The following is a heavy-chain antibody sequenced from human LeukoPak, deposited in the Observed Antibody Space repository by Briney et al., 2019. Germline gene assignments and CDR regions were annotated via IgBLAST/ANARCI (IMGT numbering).Heavy chain of an antibody. CDR1: GYTFTGYY. Sequence: GASVKVSCKASGYTFTGYYMHWVRQAPGQGLEWMGWINPNSGGTNYAQKFQGRVTMTRDMSISTAYMELSRLRSDDTAVYYCARTMIKYSSGWYGNYYYGMDVWGQGTTVTVSS. CDR3: ARTMIKYSSGWYGNYYYGMDV. CDR2: INPNSGGT. V-gene: IGHV1-2*02. D-gene: IGHD6-19*01. J-gene: IGHJ6*02.